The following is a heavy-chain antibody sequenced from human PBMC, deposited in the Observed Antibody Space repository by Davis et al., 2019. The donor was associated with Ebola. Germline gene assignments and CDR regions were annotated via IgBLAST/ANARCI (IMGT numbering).Heavy chain of an antibody. V-gene: IGHV3-53*01. CDR2: IYSDDSA. D-gene: IGHD6-19*01. CDR1: GFSVSSNY. J-gene: IGHJ4*02. Sequence: GESLKISCVASGFSVSSNYMSWVRQAPGKGLEWVSVIYSDDSAYYADSVKGRFTISRDNAKNSLYLQMNSLRAEDTAVYYCAREQWLVYGYWGQGTLVTVSS. CDR3: AREQWLVYGY.